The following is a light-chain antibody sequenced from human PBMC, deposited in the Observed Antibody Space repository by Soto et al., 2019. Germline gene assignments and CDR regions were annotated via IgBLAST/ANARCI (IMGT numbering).Light chain of an antibody. CDR1: ISDVAGYNY. J-gene: IGLJ2*01. CDR3: SSYAGSNNLV. CDR2: DVT. Sequence: QSVLTQPRSVSGSPGQSVTISCTGTISDVAGYNYVSWYQHHPGKAPKLLISDVTKRPSWVPDRFSGSKSGSTASLTISGLQAEDEADYYCSSYAGSNNLVFGGGTKLTVL. V-gene: IGLV2-11*01.